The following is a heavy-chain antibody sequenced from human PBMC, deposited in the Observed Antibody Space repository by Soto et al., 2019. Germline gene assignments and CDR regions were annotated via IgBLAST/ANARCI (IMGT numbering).Heavy chain of an antibody. V-gene: IGHV3-23*01. J-gene: IGHJ4*02. CDR3: ARIRKNCGGDCYALEY. D-gene: IGHD2-21*02. CDR1: WFTFRSLA. CDR2: ISGSGGST. Sequence: GRSLRLPCAASWFTFRSLAMSWVRQTPGKGLEWVSAISGSGGSTYYADSVKGRVNISADKSVRTAFLQLNSLKASDTAMYYCARIRKNCGGDCYALEYWGPGTLVTVSS.